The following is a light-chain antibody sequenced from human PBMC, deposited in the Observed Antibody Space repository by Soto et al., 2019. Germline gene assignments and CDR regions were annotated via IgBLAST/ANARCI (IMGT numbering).Light chain of an antibody. Sequence: QSALTQPASVSGSPGQSITISCTGTSSDVGGYNLVSWYQQHPGKAPKLMIYEGSKRPSGVSNRFSGSKSGNTASLTISGLQAEDEADYYCCSYAGSRTGVVFGGGTKLTVL. CDR2: EGS. J-gene: IGLJ2*01. CDR1: SSDVGGYNL. V-gene: IGLV2-23*01. CDR3: CSYAGSRTGVV.